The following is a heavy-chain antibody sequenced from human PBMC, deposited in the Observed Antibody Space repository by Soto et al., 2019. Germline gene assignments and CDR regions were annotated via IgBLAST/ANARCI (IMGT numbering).Heavy chain of an antibody. CDR1: GFTFKDHY. CDR3: VRVCDGGAFDV. V-gene: IGHV3-72*01. J-gene: IGHJ3*01. Sequence: GGSLRLSCAASGFTFKDHYMDWVRQAPGKGLEWVGRIRTKPKGYTSDFAAPVTGRFIISRDDSKNSMSLQMNSLKSEDTAVYYCVRVCDGGAFDVWGQGTMVTVS. D-gene: IGHD2-21*02. CDR2: IRTKPKGYTS.